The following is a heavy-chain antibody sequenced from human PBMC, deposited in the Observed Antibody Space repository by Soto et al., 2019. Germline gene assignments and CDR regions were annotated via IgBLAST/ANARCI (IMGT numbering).Heavy chain of an antibody. V-gene: IGHV3-74*01. CDR3: GRYKVNSGTGEY. Sequence: EVQLEESGGGLVQPGGSLRLSCVASGFTFSNSWMHWVRQTPGKGLVWVSRINSDASVINYADSVRGRFTISRDNAKNTLYLQMSSLRAEDMAICYCGRYKVNSGTGEYWGQGTLVTVSS. J-gene: IGHJ4*02. CDR2: INSDASVI. CDR1: GFTFSNSW. D-gene: IGHD1-26*01.